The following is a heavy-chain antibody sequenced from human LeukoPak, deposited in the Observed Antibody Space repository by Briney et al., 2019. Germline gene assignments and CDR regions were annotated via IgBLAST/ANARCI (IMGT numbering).Heavy chain of an antibody. CDR3: ARAVVTPLAAPLAEYFQH. Sequence: SETLSLTCAVYGGSFSGYYWSWIRQPPGKGLEWIGYIYHSGSTYYNPSLKSRVTISVDRSKNQFSLKLSSVTAADTAVYYCARAVVTPLAAPLAEYFQHWGQGTLVTVSS. J-gene: IGHJ1*01. D-gene: IGHD3-22*01. CDR1: GGSFSGYY. CDR2: IYHSGST. V-gene: IGHV4-34*01.